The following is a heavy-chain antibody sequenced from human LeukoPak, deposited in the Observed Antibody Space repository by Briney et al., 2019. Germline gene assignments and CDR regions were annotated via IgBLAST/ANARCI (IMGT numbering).Heavy chain of an antibody. CDR1: GGSISSSSYY. J-gene: IGHJ6*03. CDR3: ARLGRRYGGLEVSYYMDV. CDR2: IYYSGST. V-gene: IGHV4-39*01. Sequence: PSETLSLTCTVSGGSISSSSYYWGWIRQPPGKGLELIGSIYYSGSTYYNPSLKSRVTISVDTSKNQFSLKLSSVTAADTAVYYCARLGRRYGGLEVSYYMDVWGKGTTVTVSS. D-gene: IGHD3-3*01.